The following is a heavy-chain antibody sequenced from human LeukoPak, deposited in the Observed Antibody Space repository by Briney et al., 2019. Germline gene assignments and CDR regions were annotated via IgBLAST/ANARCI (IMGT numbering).Heavy chain of an antibody. CDR3: ARVPRSYYYYYYMDV. J-gene: IGHJ6*03. CDR1: GGSTSPYY. CDR2: IYYSGST. V-gene: IGHV4-59*01. Sequence: SETLSLTCTVSGGSTSPYYWSWIRQSPGKGLEWIGYIYYSGSTNYNPSLKSRVTMSADTSKNQFSLKLSSVTAADTAVYYCARVPRSYYYYYYMDVWGKGTTVTVSS.